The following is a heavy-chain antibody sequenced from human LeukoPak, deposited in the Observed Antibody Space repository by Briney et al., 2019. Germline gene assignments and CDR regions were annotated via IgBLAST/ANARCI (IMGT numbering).Heavy chain of an antibody. D-gene: IGHD6-13*01. CDR3: ARHPGKYSSSWYRNPNWFDP. Sequence: SETLSLTCAVYGGSFSGYYWSWIRQPPGKGLEWIGEINHSGSTNYNPSLKSRVTISVDTSKNQFSLKLSSVTAADTAVYYCARHPGKYSSSWYRNPNWFDPWGQGTLVTVSS. J-gene: IGHJ5*02. V-gene: IGHV4-34*01. CDR2: INHSGST. CDR1: GGSFSGYY.